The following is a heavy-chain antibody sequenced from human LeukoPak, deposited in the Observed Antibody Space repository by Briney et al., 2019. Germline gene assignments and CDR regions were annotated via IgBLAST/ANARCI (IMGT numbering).Heavy chain of an antibody. D-gene: IGHD6-13*01. CDR1: GFTFSSYS. J-gene: IGHJ4*02. V-gene: IGHV3-21*01. Sequence: GGPLRLSCAASGFTFSSYSINWVRQAPGKGLEWVSSISSSSSYIYYADSVKGPFTISRDNAKNSLYLQMNSLRAEDTAVYYCARDSAAAGPIHFDYWGQGTLVTVSS. CDR3: ARDSAAAGPIHFDY. CDR2: ISSSSSYI.